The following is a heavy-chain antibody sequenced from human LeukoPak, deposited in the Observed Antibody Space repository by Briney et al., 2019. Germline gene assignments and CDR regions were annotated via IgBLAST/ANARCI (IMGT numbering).Heavy chain of an antibody. CDR2: ISGIVGST. CDR3: AKARHPSAYCSSTSCYMGS. Sequence: GGSVSLSCACCGFIYSRYAMSGVGQAVGKGVEGVSGISGIVGSTDYAHSLKGWFTISRDNAKIPLYLQMNSLRAEDTAVYYCAKARHPSAYCSSTSCYMGSWGQGTLVTVSS. V-gene: IGHV3-23*01. D-gene: IGHD2-2*02. J-gene: IGHJ5*02. CDR1: GFIYSRYA.